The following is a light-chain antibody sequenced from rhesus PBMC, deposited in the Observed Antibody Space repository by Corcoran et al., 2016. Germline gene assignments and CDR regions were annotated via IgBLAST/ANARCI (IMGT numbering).Light chain of an antibody. CDR1: SSDIGGYNY. CDR3: SSYAGSNTYI. CDR2: EVS. J-gene: IGLJ1*01. V-gene: IGLV2-32*02. Sequence: QAALTQPRSVSGSPGQSVTLSCTGTSSDIGGYNYVSWYQQHPGTAPKLMIYEVSKRPSGVSDRFSGSKSGNTASLTISGLQAEDEAYYYCSSYAGSNTYIFGAGTRLTVL.